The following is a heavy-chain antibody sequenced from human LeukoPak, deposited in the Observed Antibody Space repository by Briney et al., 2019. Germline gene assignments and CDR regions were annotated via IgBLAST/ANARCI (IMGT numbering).Heavy chain of an antibody. CDR1: GGSISSYY. CDR3: ARIISPNWGRYYYYMDV. CDR2: IYYSGST. D-gene: IGHD7-27*01. J-gene: IGHJ6*03. Sequence: SETLSLTCTVSGGSISSYYWSWIRQPPGKGLEWIGYIYYSGSTNYNPSLKSRVTISVDTSKNQFSLKLSSVTAADTAVYYCARIISPNWGRYYYYMDVWGKGTTATVSS. V-gene: IGHV4-59*01.